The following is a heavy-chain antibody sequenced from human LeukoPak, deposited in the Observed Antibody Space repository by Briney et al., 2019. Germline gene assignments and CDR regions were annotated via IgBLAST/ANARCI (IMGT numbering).Heavy chain of an antibody. D-gene: IGHD1-7*01. Sequence: SVTLSCTASAGTFTSYGISWMRHAPGQGLEWMGRIIPILGVGNYAQKFQGRAAINADKSTSTAYMELSSLRSEDTAVYYCAGRGGVNWNYGGFDYWGQGTLVTVSS. CDR2: IIPILGVG. V-gene: IGHV1-69*04. J-gene: IGHJ4*02. CDR3: AGRGGVNWNYGGFDY. CDR1: AGTFTSYG.